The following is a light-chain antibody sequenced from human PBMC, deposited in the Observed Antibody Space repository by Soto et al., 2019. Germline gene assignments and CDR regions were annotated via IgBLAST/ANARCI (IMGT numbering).Light chain of an antibody. CDR2: TAS. V-gene: IGKV1-27*01. CDR1: QVIGNF. Sequence: DIQMTQSPSSLSAAEGAGVTITCWASQVIGNFFAWYQQKPGKVPKLLIYTASTLQSGVPSRFSGSGPGTHFTLTISSLQPEDVATYYCQKYNNPPYTFGQGTKLEIK. CDR3: QKYNNPPYT. J-gene: IGKJ2*01.